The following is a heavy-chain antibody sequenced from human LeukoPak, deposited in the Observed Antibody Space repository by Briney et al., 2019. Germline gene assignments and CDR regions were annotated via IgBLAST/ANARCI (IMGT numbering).Heavy chain of an antibody. V-gene: IGHV3-11*01. D-gene: IGHD3-22*01. J-gene: IGHJ4*02. Sequence: PGGTLRLSCAASGFTFSDYQMSWIRQAPGKGLEWISYISSSGSIIYYADSVKGRFTISRDNSKNTLYLQMNSLRAEDTAVYYCAKVPTPGDYDSSGYYPWAYFDYWGQGTLVTVSS. CDR2: ISSSGSII. CDR3: AKVPTPGDYDSSGYYPWAYFDY. CDR1: GFTFSDYQ.